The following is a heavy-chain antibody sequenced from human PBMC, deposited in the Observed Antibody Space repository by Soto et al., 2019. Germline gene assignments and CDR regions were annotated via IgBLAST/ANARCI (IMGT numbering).Heavy chain of an antibody. CDR2: IYHSGST. Sequence: SETLSLTCADSGYSISSGYYWGWIRQPSGKGLEWIGSIYHSGSTYYNPSLKSRVTISVDTSKNQFSLKLSSVTAADTAVYYCARVTLGGARPDYFDYWGQGTLVTVSS. D-gene: IGHD3-16*01. CDR1: GYSISSGYY. J-gene: IGHJ4*02. V-gene: IGHV4-38-2*01. CDR3: ARVTLGGARPDYFDY.